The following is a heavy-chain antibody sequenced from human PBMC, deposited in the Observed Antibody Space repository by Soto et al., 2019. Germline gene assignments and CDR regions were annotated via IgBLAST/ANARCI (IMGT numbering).Heavy chain of an antibody. Sequence: QVQLVESGGGVVQPGGSLRLSCAASGFTFSSYAMHWVRQAPGKGLEWVADISYDGSNKYYADSVKGRFTISRDNSKNTLYLQMNSLRAEDTAVYYCARDQAAAGLSYFDYWGQGTLVTVSS. CDR2: ISYDGSNK. J-gene: IGHJ4*02. CDR1: GFTFSSYA. CDR3: ARDQAAAGLSYFDY. D-gene: IGHD6-13*01. V-gene: IGHV3-30-3*01.